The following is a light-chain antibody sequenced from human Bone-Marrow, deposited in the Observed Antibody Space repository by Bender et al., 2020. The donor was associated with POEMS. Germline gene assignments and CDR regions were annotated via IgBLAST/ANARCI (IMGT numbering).Light chain of an antibody. Sequence: QSALTQPAAVSGSPGQSITISCTGITSDVGDYKSVSWYQQHPGKAPKLMIYDVSNRPSGVSNRFSASKSGNTASLTISGLQADDEADYYCCSFASEVAPFVFGSGTTVSVL. J-gene: IGLJ1*01. CDR3: CSFASEVAPFV. V-gene: IGLV2-14*01. CDR1: TSDVGDYKS. CDR2: DVS.